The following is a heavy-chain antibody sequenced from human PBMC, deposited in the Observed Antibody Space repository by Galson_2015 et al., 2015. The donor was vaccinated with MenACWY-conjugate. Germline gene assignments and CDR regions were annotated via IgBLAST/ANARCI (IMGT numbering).Heavy chain of an antibody. V-gene: IGHV1-2*04. Sequence: SVKVSCKASGYTFTGHYLHWVRQAPGQGLEWMGWLHPNRANTNYAQNFQAWVTMTWDTSISTAYLEVSRLRSDDTAVYYCARQTADGYKPDFWGQGTLVTVSS. J-gene: IGHJ4*02. D-gene: IGHD5-24*01. CDR1: GYTFTGHY. CDR3: ARQTADGYKPDF. CDR2: LHPNRANT.